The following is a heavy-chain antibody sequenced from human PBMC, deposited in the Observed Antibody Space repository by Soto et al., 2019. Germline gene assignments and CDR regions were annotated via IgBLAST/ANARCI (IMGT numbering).Heavy chain of an antibody. CDR1: GYTYTDYA. CDR3: AKGSRMWTPDY. Sequence: ASVKVSCKASGYTYTDYAMHWVRQAPGQRLEWMGWINTGNGNTKFSLKFQGRVTITRDTSATTAYMELTSLRSEDTAVYYCAKGSRMWTPDYWGQGTLVTVSS. D-gene: IGHD2-21*01. V-gene: IGHV1-3*04. CDR2: INTGNGNT. J-gene: IGHJ4*02.